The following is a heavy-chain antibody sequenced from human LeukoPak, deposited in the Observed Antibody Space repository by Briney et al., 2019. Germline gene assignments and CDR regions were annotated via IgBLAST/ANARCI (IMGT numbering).Heavy chain of an antibody. CDR2: INPNSGGT. CDR3: ARGRRYCSSTSCFDYYYGMDV. V-gene: IGHV1-2*02. J-gene: IGHJ6*02. CDR1: GYTFTGYY. Sequence: ASVKVSCKASGYTFTGYYMHWVRQAPGQGLEWMGWINPNSGGTNYAQKFQGRVTMTRDTSIGTAYMELSRLRSDDTAVYYCARGRRYCSSTSCFDYYYGMDVWGQGTTVTVSS. D-gene: IGHD2-2*01.